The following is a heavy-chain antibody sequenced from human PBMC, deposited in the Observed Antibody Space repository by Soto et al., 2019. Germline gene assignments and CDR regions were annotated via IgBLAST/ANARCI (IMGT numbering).Heavy chain of an antibody. CDR1: GYTFTGYY. D-gene: IGHD6-19*01. Sequence: ASVKASGKASGYTFTGYYMNWVRQAPGQGLEWLGWINPHNGVTNYAQKWQGRVTMTRDTSISTAYMDMSRLVSDDTAVYYCARGALAVANWFDPWGQGTQVTVSS. CDR2: INPHNGVT. J-gene: IGHJ5*02. V-gene: IGHV1-2*02. CDR3: ARGALAVANWFDP.